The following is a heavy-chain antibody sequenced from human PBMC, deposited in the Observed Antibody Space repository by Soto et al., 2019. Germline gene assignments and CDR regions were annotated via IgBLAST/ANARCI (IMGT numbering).Heavy chain of an antibody. CDR3: VKDLTSTSRTPEL. J-gene: IGHJ4*02. CDR1: GFTFSSYA. Sequence: GGSLRLSXGASGFTFSSYAMSWVRQAPGKGLEWVSAISDSGGSTYYADSMKGRFTISRDNSKNTLYLQMNSLRAEDTAIYYCVKDLTSTSRTPELWGQGTLVTVSS. CDR2: ISDSGGST. D-gene: IGHD2-2*01. V-gene: IGHV3-23*01.